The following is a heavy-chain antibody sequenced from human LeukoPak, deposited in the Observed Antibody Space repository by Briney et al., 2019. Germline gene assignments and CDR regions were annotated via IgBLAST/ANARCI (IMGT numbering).Heavy chain of an antibody. D-gene: IGHD4-11*01. V-gene: IGHV3-9*01. CDR1: GFTFDDYA. J-gene: IGHJ4*02. CDR2: ISWNSGSI. CDR3: ARGGVAYSEAYF. Sequence: GRSLRLSCAASGFTFDDYAMHWVRQAPGKGLEWVSGISWNSGSIGYADSVRGRFTISRDNAKNALYLLMNSLKVEDTAVYFCARGGVAYSEAYFWGQGTLVSVSS.